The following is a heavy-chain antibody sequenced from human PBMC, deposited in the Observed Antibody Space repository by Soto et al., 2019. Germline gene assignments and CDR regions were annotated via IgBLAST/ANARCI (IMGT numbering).Heavy chain of an antibody. J-gene: IGHJ4*02. CDR1: GYAVTELS. V-gene: IGHV1-24*01. CDR3: ATGDNWNYPSG. D-gene: IGHD1-7*01. Sequence: RASVKVSCKVSGYAVTELSMHCVRQAPGRGLEWMGGFDPEDGETIYAQKFQGRVTMTEDTSTDTAYMELSSLRSEDTAVYYCATGDNWNYPSGWGQGTLVTVSS. CDR2: FDPEDGET.